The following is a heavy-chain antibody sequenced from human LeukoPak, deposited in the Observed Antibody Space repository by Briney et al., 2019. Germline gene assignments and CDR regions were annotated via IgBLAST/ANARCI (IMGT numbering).Heavy chain of an antibody. J-gene: IGHJ4*02. D-gene: IGHD5-12*01. Sequence: SVKVSCKASGGTFSSYAISWVRQAPEQGLEWMGRIIPIFGIANYAQKFQGRVTITADKSTSTAYMELSSLRSEDTAVYYCARDSPSIVATIEAYYFDYWGQGTLVTVSS. CDR3: ARDSPSIVATIEAYYFDY. CDR2: IIPIFGIA. V-gene: IGHV1-69*04. CDR1: GGTFSSYA.